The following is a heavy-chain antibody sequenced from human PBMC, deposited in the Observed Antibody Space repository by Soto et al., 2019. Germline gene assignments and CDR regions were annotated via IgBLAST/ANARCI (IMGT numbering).Heavy chain of an antibody. Sequence: QVQLVQSGAEVKKPGASVKVSCKASGYTFTSYYMHWVRQAPGQGLEWMGIINPSGGSTSYAQKCEGRXSMXRXTATSTVYMELSSLRSEDTAVYYCAREDLRLRAFDYWGQGTLVTVS. CDR3: AREDLRLRAFDY. J-gene: IGHJ4*02. CDR1: GYTFTSYY. V-gene: IGHV1-46*01. D-gene: IGHD4-17*01. CDR2: INPSGGST.